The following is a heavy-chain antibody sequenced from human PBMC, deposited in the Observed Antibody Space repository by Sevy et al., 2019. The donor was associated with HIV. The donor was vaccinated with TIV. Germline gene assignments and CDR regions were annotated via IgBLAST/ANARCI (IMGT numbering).Heavy chain of an antibody. CDR1: GFTFSTYA. CDR2: ISGSGGSGDST. V-gene: IGHV3-23*01. J-gene: IGHJ4*02. CDR3: AKDRAWEYYDSSGYYHDY. D-gene: IGHD3-22*01. Sequence: GESLKISCAASGFTFSTYAMSWVRQAPGKGLEWVSAISGSGGSGDSTYYADSVKGRFTISRDNSKNTLYLQMNSLRAEDTAVYYCAKDRAWEYYDSSGYYHDYWGQGTLVTVSS.